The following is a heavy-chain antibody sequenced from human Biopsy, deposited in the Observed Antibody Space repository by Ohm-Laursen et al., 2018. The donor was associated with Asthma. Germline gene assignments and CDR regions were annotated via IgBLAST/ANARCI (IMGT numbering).Heavy chain of an antibody. CDR1: GFSFSNFA. CDR2: ISKDASTQ. CDR3: VRDGTDDAFDI. J-gene: IGHJ3*02. Sequence: SLRLSCSALGFSFSNFAIHWVRQAPGKGLEWVGVISKDASTQDYADSVKGRFTMARDNSKNTLDLQMNSPREEDTAVYYCVRDGTDDAFDIWGQGTVVSVSS. V-gene: IGHV3-30*01. D-gene: IGHD1-1*01.